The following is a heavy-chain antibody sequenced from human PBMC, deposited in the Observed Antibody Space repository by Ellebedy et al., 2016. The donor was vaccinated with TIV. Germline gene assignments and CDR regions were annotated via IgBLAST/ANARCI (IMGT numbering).Heavy chain of an antibody. CDR1: GYTFTSYY. CDR3: ASAPLDTAMVTSPFDY. Sequence: ASVKVSXXASGYTFTSYYMHWVRQAPGQGLEWMGIINPSGGSTNYAQKFQGRVTITADKSTSTAYMELSSLRSEDTAVYYCASAPLDTAMVTSPFDYWGQGTLVTVSS. D-gene: IGHD5-18*01. CDR2: INPSGGST. V-gene: IGHV1-46*01. J-gene: IGHJ4*02.